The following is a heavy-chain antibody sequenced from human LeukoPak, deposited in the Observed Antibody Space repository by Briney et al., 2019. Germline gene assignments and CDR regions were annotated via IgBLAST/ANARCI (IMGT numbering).Heavy chain of an antibody. CDR2: IIPIFGTA. Sequence: PGSSVKVSCEASGGTFSSYAISWVRQAPGQGLEWMGGIIPIFGTANYAQKFQGRVTITADKSTSTAYMELSSLSSEDTAVYFCAIERSVSGYHWYFDLWGRGTLVTVSS. D-gene: IGHD6-19*01. V-gene: IGHV1-69*06. CDR1: GGTFSSYA. J-gene: IGHJ2*01. CDR3: AIERSVSGYHWYFDL.